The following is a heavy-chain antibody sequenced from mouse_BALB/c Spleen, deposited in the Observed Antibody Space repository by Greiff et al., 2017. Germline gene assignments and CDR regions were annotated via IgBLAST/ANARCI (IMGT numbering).Heavy chain of an antibody. CDR1: GFNTKDTY. CDR3: ARCGNYGDYYAMDD. V-gene: IGHV14-3*02. Sequence: VQLQQSGAELVKPGASVKLSCTASGFNTKDTYMHWVKQRPEHGLEWIGRIEPANGNTKYDPKFQGKATITADTSSNTAYLQLSSLTSEDTAVSYCARCGNYGDYYAMDDGGQGTSGTVSS. J-gene: IGHJ4*01. CDR2: IEPANGNT. D-gene: IGHD2-1*01.